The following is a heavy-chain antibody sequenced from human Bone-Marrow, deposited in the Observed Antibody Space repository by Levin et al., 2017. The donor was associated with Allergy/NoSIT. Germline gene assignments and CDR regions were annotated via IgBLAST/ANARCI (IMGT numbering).Heavy chain of an antibody. Sequence: GGSLRLSCAASGFTFSSYWMIWVRQAPGKGLEWVADINLDGSQKYYVDSAKGRFTISRENAKNSLYLQMNNLRVEDTAVYYCARDPPGVAAAGSEYWGQGTLVTVSS. CDR3: ARDPPGVAAAGSEY. CDR1: GFTFSSYW. J-gene: IGHJ4*02. V-gene: IGHV3-7*01. D-gene: IGHD6-13*01. CDR2: INLDGSQK.